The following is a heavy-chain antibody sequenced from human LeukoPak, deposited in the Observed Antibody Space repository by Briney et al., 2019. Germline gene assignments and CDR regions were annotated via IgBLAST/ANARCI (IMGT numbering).Heavy chain of an antibody. V-gene: IGHV1-69*01. J-gene: IGHJ4*02. D-gene: IGHD3-22*01. CDR3: ARGDGYSGLSDY. Sequence: ASVKVSCKASGGTFSSYAISWVRQAPGQGLEWMGGIIPIFGTANYAQKFQGRVTITADESTSTAYMELSSLRSDDTAVYYCARGDGYSGLSDYWGQGTLVTVSS. CDR2: IIPIFGTA. CDR1: GGTFSSYA.